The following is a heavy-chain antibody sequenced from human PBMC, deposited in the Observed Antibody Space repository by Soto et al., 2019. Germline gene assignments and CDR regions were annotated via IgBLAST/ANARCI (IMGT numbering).Heavy chain of an antibody. J-gene: IGHJ5*02. CDR3: ARPIRSYYDSSGQSAWFYP. V-gene: IGHV1-69*12. CDR2: IIPIFGTA. Sequence: QVQLVQSGAEVKKPGSSVKVSCKASGGTFSSYAISWVRQAPGQGLEWMGGIIPIFGTANYAQKFQGRVTITADESTSTAYMELTSLRSEDTAVYYCARPIRSYYDSSGQSAWFYPWGEGTLVTVSS. CDR1: GGTFSSYA. D-gene: IGHD3-22*01.